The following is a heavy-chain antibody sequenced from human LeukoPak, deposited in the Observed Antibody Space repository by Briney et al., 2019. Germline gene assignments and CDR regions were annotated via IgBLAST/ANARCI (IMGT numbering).Heavy chain of an antibody. CDR3: ARDRYGSGSYYSVYDWFDP. J-gene: IGHJ5*02. Sequence: RGSLRLSCAASGFTFSSYAMHWVRQAPGKGLEWVAVISYDGSNKYYADSVKSRFTISRDNSKNTLYLQMNSLRAEDTAVYYCARDRYGSGSYYSVYDWFDPWGQGTLVTVSS. D-gene: IGHD3-10*01. CDR1: GFTFSSYA. V-gene: IGHV3-30-3*01. CDR2: ISYDGSNK.